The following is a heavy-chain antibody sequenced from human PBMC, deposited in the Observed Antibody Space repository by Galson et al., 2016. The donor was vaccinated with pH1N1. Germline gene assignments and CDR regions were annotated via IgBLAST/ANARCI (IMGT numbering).Heavy chain of an antibody. J-gene: IGHJ4*02. CDR1: GFTFSGYS. Sequence: SLRLSCAGSGFTFSGYSMDWVRQAPGRGPEWISYINSRGTSTIYSESVKGRSTVSRDNGQNSLYLEMNTLRVEDTAVYYCARDLSGFTYGYMSSYFDLWGQGALVIVSP. CDR3: ARDLSGFTYGYMSSYFDL. V-gene: IGHV3-48*04. D-gene: IGHD5-18*01. CDR2: INSRGTST.